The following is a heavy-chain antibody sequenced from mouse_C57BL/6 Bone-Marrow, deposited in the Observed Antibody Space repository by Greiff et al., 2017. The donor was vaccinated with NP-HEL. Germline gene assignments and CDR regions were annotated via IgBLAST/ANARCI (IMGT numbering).Heavy chain of an antibody. CDR3: ARRGGSSYGWYFDV. Sequence: QVQLQQPGAELVMPGASVKLSCKASGYTFTSYWMHWVKQRPGQGLEWIGEIDPSDSYTNYNQKFKGKSTLTVDKSSSTAYMQLSSLTSEDSAVYYCARRGGSSYGWYFDVWGTGTTVTVTS. V-gene: IGHV1-69*01. CDR1: GYTFTSYW. D-gene: IGHD1-1*01. CDR2: IDPSDSYT. J-gene: IGHJ1*03.